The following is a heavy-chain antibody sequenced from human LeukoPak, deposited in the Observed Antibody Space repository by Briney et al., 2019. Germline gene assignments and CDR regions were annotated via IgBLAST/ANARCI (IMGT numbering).Heavy chain of an antibody. D-gene: IGHD5-24*01. CDR2: IIPIFGTA. V-gene: IGHV1-69*13. CDR1: GGTFSSYA. Sequence: ASVKVSCKASGGTFSSYAISWVRQAPGQGLEWMGGIIPIFGTANYAQKFQGRVTITADESTSTAYMELSSLRSEDTAVYYCVRDGVEMATMSYFDYWGQGTLVTVSS. J-gene: IGHJ4*02. CDR3: VRDGVEMATMSYFDY.